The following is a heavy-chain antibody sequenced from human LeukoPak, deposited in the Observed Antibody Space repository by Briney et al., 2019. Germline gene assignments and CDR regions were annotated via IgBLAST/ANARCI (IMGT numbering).Heavy chain of an antibody. V-gene: IGHV4-39*02. Sequence: PQTLSLTRTVSGDIIKSNSNYWNCIRQPPEKALNRIGNVIYRVSTFYNRSLKSRVTISVDTAKNQFSLRLTSVIAANTAVYYCARDRKGVSYYFYYYDGMDVWGQGTTVTVSS. J-gene: IGHJ6*02. D-gene: IGHD1-26*01. CDR1: GDIIKSNSNY. CDR2: VIYRVST. CDR3: ARDRKGVSYYFYYYDGMDV.